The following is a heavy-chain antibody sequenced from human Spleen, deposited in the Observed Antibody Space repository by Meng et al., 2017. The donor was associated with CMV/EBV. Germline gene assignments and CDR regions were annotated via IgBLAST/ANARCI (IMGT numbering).Heavy chain of an antibody. Sequence: EVQLVESGGGLVQPGGSLRLLCAASGFTFSDHYMDWVRQAPGKGLEWVGRTRNKANSYTTEYAASVKGRFTISRDDSKNSLYLQMNSLKTEDTAVYYCARVGRIVGRGAFDYWGQGTLVTVAS. CDR2: TRNKANSYTT. CDR1: GFTFSDHY. D-gene: IGHD1-26*01. V-gene: IGHV3-72*01. J-gene: IGHJ4*02. CDR3: ARVGRIVGRGAFDY.